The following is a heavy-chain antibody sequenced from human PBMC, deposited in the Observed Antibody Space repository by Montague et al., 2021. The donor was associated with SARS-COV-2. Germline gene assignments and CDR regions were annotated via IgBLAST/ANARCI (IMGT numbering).Heavy chain of an antibody. Sequence: SETLSLTCTVSGASISTTDHSRAWFRQPPGKGPECLASLFYSGSTYSIPSPKSRVTISVDTPKNLFSLQLNSVTPADTSVYYCARHLRVGNRWNGFEADYWGQGALVCVSS. D-gene: IGHD1-1*01. J-gene: IGHJ4*02. CDR2: LFYSGST. V-gene: IGHV4-39*01. CDR3: ARHLRVGNRWNGFEADY. CDR1: GASISTTDHS.